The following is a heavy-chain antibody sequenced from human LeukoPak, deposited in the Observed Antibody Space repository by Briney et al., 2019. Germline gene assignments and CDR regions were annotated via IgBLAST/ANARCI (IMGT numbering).Heavy chain of an antibody. CDR2: ISTSSSYI. D-gene: IGHD3-10*01. V-gene: IGHV3-21*01. J-gene: IGHJ5*02. CDR3: ARESGITMLRGAHTP. CDR1: GFTVSSNY. Sequence: GGSLRLSCAASGFTVSSNYMSWVRQAPGKGLEWVSFISTSSSYIYFADSVKGRFTISRDNAKNSLYLQMNSLRAEDTAVYYCARESGITMLRGAHTPWGQGILVTVSS.